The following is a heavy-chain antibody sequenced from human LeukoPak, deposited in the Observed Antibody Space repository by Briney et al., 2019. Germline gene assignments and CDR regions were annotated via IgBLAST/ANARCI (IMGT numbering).Heavy chain of an antibody. D-gene: IGHD1-26*01. Sequence: GGSLRLSCAASGFTVSSNYMSWVRQAPGKRLEWVSVIYSGGSTYYADSVKGRFTISRDNSKNTLYLQMNSLRAKDTAVYYCARGSSGSYGELYFDYWGQGTLVTVSS. CDR1: GFTVSSNY. CDR2: IYSGGST. V-gene: IGHV3-66*01. J-gene: IGHJ4*02. CDR3: ARGSSGSYGELYFDY.